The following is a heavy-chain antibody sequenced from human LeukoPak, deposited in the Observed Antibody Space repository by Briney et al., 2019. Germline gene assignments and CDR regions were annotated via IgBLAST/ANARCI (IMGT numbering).Heavy chain of an antibody. CDR1: GFTFSSYG. J-gene: IGHJ3*02. CDR2: IWYDGSDK. V-gene: IGHV3-33*08. Sequence: GRSLRLSCAASGFTFSSYGMHWVRQAPGKGLEWVAVIWYDGSDKYYTGSVKGRFTISRDNSKNTLYLQMNTLRAEDTAVYYCARAGDAFDMWGQGTMVTVSS. CDR3: ARAGDAFDM.